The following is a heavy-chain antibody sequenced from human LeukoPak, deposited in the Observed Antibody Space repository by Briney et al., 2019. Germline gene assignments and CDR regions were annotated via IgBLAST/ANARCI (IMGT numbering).Heavy chain of an antibody. J-gene: IGHJ4*02. V-gene: IGHV3-30-3*01. CDR3: ARDFTIFGVVILDY. D-gene: IGHD3-3*01. Sequence: GGSLRLSCAASGFTFSSYAMHWVRQAPGKGLGWVAVISYDGSNKYYADSVKGRFTISRDNSKNTLYLQMNSLRAEDTAVYYCARDFTIFGVVILDYWGQGTLVTVSS. CDR1: GFTFSSYA. CDR2: ISYDGSNK.